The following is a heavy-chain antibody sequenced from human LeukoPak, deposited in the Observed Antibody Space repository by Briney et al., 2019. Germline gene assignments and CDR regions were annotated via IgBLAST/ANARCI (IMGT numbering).Heavy chain of an antibody. CDR2: INHSGST. V-gene: IGHV4-34*01. CDR3: TRAPPYGSGWSKGVLDY. J-gene: IGHJ4*02. D-gene: IGHD6-19*01. CDR1: GGSFSGYY. Sequence: SETLSLTCAVYGGSFSGYYWSWIRQPPGKGLEWIGEINHSGSTNYNPSLKSRVTISVDTSKNQFSLKMSSVTAADTAVYYCTRAPPYGSGWSKGVLDYWGQGTLVTVSS.